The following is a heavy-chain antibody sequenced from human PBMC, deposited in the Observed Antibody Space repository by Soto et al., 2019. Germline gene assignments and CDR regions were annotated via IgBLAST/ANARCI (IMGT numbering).Heavy chain of an antibody. CDR2: IYTSGST. D-gene: IGHD3-10*01. CDR3: ARGVYGAYLDY. CDR1: GGSFKSGSYS. V-gene: IGHV4-61*02. Sequence: PSETLSLTCTVSGGSFKSGSYSWSWIRQPAGKGLEWIGRIYTSGSTNYNPSLKSRVTISRDLSQSQFSLSLHSLTPADTAVYFCARGVYGAYLDYWGQGALVTVSS. J-gene: IGHJ4*02.